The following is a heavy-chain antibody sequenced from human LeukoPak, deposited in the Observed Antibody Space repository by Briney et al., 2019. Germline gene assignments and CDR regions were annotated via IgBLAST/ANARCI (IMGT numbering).Heavy chain of an antibody. CDR2: INPNSGGT. Sequence: ASVKVSCKASGYTFTGYYMHWVRQAPGQGLEWMGWINPNSGGTNYAQKFQGRVTMTRDTSISTAYMELSRLRSDDTAVYYCTFITMIVVDKSGAFDIWGQGTMVTVS. J-gene: IGHJ3*02. CDR3: TFITMIVVDKSGAFDI. V-gene: IGHV1-2*02. D-gene: IGHD3-22*01. CDR1: GYTFTGYY.